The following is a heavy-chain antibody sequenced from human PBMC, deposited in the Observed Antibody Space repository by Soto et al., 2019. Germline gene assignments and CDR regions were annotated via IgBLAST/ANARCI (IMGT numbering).Heavy chain of an antibody. CDR2: INSGVSTI. D-gene: IGHD1-7*01. CDR3: VNYRWNYDISIGDL. J-gene: IGHJ4*02. Sequence: PXGCLGLSCTACRVTLKDSWTHRVRPAPGKGLVWVSRINSGVSTIKYADSVQGRFTISRDNARNTLYLQMDSLRVEDTAVYYCVNYRWNYDISIGDLWGQGSLVNVAS. V-gene: IGHV3-74*03. CDR1: RVTLKDSW.